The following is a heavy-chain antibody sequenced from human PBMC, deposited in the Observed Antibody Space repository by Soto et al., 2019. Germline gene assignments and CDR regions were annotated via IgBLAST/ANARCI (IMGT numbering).Heavy chain of an antibody. V-gene: IGHV1-18*01. Sequence: ASVKVSCTTSGYTFSSIGISWVRQAPGQGLEWMGWISPHKGDTYYAQRLQGRLTMTTDTSTSTAYMELRNLRSDDTAVYFCARVLDASGSYYTDYWGQGTLVTVSS. D-gene: IGHD3-10*01. CDR2: ISPHKGDT. CDR1: GYTFSSIG. CDR3: ARVLDASGSYYTDY. J-gene: IGHJ4*02.